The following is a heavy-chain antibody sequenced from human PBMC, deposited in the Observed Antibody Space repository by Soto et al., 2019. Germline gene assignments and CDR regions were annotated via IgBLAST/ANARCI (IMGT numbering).Heavy chain of an antibody. V-gene: IGHV4-31*03. CDR3: ARVYRLSGYSSSWVFDY. CDR2: MYYSGST. Sequence: QVQLRESGPGLVKPSQTLSLTCTVSGGSINSGGYYWNWIRQHPGKGLEWIGYMYYSGSTYYNPFLRSRVIISADTSENHFSLMLSSVTAAATAVYFCARVYRLSGYSSSWVFDYWGQGTVVNVSS. CDR1: GGSINSGGYY. D-gene: IGHD6-13*01. J-gene: IGHJ4*02.